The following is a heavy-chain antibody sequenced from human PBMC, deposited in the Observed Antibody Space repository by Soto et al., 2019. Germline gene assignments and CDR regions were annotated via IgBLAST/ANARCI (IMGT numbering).Heavy chain of an antibody. D-gene: IGHD1-26*01. CDR2: ISYDGNNK. V-gene: IGHV3-30*18. CDR3: AKGLVGYVFGVQDYYFGMDV. CDR1: GFKFSTYG. J-gene: IGHJ6*02. Sequence: QVQLVESGGGVFQPGRSLRLSCGASGFKFSTYGMHWVRQAPGKGLEWVAVISYDGNNKDYADSVKGRFTISRDNSKNTSYLQMNSLRAEDTAVYYCAKGLVGYVFGVQDYYFGMDVWGQGTTVAVSS.